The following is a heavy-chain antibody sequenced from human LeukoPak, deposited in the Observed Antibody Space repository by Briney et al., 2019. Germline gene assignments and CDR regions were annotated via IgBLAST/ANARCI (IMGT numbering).Heavy chain of an antibody. CDR3: ARRSGIAVAGAFDY. CDR2: TNPDGGST. J-gene: IGHJ4*02. V-gene: IGHV1-46*01. Sequence: ASVKVSCKASGYTFTNYYMHWVRQAPGQRFEWMGMTNPDGGSTTYAQKFQDRVTMTTDTSTSTVYMELSSLRAEDTAVYYCARRSGIAVAGAFDYWGQGTLVTVSS. D-gene: IGHD6-19*01. CDR1: GYTFTNYY.